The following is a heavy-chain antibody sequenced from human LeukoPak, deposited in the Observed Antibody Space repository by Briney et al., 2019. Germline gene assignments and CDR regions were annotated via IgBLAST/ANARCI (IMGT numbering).Heavy chain of an antibody. CDR3: TTPAFLGKSPYGLDV. Sequence: PGGSLRLSCVASGFTLSSAWMSWVRQAPGKGLEWVGRVKTITDGGTTDYAAPVTGRFTISRDDSTNTVFLQMNSLKTEDTAVYYCTTPAFLGKSPYGLDVWGEGTTVTVSS. D-gene: IGHD3-3*01. CDR2: VKTITDGGTT. J-gene: IGHJ6*02. V-gene: IGHV3-15*01. CDR1: GFTLSSAW.